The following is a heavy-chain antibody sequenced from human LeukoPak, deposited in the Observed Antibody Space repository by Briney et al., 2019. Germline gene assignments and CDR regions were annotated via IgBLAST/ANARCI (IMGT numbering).Heavy chain of an antibody. D-gene: IGHD3-10*01. CDR3: GRGRHLWFGDTEGHGMDV. CDR1: CGSFSGYY. CDR2: INHSGRT. J-gene: IGHJ6*04. V-gene: IGHV4-34*01. Sequence: SETLSLTCAVSCGSFSGYYWNWMRQPPGRGVEWRGEINHSGRTNYNPSLKSRVTISVDTSKGQISLRLSSVAAADPAVYYCGRGRHLWFGDTEGHGMDVWGKGTTVTVSS.